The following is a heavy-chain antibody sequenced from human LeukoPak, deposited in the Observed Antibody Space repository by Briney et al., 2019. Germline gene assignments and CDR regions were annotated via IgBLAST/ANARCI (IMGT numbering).Heavy chain of an antibody. D-gene: IGHD3-16*01. CDR1: GGTSITHI. CDR3: ARHPSRESFYDFDS. CDR2: IIPMLGIP. V-gene: IGHV1-69*02. J-gene: IGHJ4*02. Sequence: ASVKVSSKASGGTSITHIINWVRQAPGQGLEWMGRIIPMLGIPNYAQKFQGRVTFTADRSTNTAYMALSSLRSEDTAVYYCARHPSRESFYDFDSWGQGALIIVSS.